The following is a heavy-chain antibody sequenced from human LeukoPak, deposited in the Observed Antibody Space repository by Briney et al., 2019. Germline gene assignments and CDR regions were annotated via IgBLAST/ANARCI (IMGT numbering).Heavy chain of an antibody. CDR2: IIPILGIA. CDR3: AGGGRGGYYYYGMDV. D-gene: IGHD2-15*01. V-gene: IGHV1-69*04. CDR1: GGTFSSYA. Sequence: SMKVSCKASGGTFSSYAISWVRQAPGQGLEWMGRIIPILGIANYAQKFQGRVTITADKSTSTAYVELSSLRSEDTAVYYCAGGGRGGYYYYGMDVWGQGTTVTVSS. J-gene: IGHJ6*02.